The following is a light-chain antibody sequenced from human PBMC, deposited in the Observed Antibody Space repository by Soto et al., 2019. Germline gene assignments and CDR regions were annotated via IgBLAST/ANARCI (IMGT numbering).Light chain of an antibody. CDR3: QQNNRYPWT. J-gene: IGKJ1*01. Sequence: DIQMTQSPSTLPASVVARVTITCRANQSISTWLALYQQKPGKAPNLLIYKASNLERGVPSRFSGSGSGTEFTLTISSLQPDDLATYYCQQNNRYPWTFGQGTKVDIK. CDR1: QSISTW. CDR2: KAS. V-gene: IGKV1-5*03.